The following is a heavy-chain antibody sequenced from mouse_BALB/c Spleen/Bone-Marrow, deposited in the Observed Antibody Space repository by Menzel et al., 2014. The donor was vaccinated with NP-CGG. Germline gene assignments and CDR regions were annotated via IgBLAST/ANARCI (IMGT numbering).Heavy chain of an antibody. J-gene: IGHJ2*01. CDR2: IYPYNGGT. CDR3: ATRFITTAGY. V-gene: IGHV1S29*02. D-gene: IGHD1-2*01. Sequence: VQLQQSGPELVKPGASVKISCKASGYTFTDYNMHWVKRSHGKSLEWIGYIYPYNGGTGYNQKFKSKATLTVDNSSSTAYMELRSLTSEDSAVYYCATRFITTAGYWGQGTTLTVSS. CDR1: GYTFTDYN.